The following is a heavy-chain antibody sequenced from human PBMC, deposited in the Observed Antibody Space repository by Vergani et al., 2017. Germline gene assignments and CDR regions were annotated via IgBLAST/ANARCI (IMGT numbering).Heavy chain of an antibody. V-gene: IGHV3-11*01. Sequence: GQLVESGGGLVKPGGSLRLSCAASEFTFSDVWMSWVRQAPGKGLEWVSYISNSGNTIEYADSVKGRFSISRDNAKSSLFLQMDSLRAEDTAVYYCARDHRDYNNYPGTFDIWGQGSMVTVSS. CDR2: ISNSGNTI. CDR1: EFTFSDVW. CDR3: ARDHRDYNNYPGTFDI. D-gene: IGHD5-24*01. J-gene: IGHJ3*02.